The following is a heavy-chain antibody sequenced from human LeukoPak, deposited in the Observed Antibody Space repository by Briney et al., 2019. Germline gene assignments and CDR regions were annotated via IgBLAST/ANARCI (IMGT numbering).Heavy chain of an antibody. J-gene: IGHJ4*02. Sequence: ASVKVSCKASGYTFSSYSISWVRQAPGQGLEWMGWISAYNGNTNYAQKLQGRVTMTTDRSTSTAYMDLRSLRSDDTAVYYCARASGYSSGWYPSFLLDYWGQGTLVTVSS. V-gene: IGHV1-18*01. CDR3: ARASGYSSGWYPSFLLDY. CDR2: ISAYNGNT. CDR1: GYTFSSYS. D-gene: IGHD6-19*01.